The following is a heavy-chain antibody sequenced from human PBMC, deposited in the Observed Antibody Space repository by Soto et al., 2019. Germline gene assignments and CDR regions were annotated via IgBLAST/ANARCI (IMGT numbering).Heavy chain of an antibody. CDR2: IYYSGST. D-gene: IGHD6-13*01. V-gene: IGHV4-59*08. J-gene: IGHJ5*02. CDR3: ASTREAAGWWLDP. Sequence: SETLSLTCTVSGGSISSYYWSWIRQPPGKGLEWIGYIYYSGSTNYNPSLKSRVTISVDTSKNQFSLKLSSVTAADTAVYYCASTREAAGWWLDPXGQGTLVTVS. CDR1: GGSISSYY.